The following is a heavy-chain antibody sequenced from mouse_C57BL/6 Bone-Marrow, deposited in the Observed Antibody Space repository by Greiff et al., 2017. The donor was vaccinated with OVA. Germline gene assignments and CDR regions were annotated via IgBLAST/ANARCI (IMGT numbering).Heavy chain of an antibody. D-gene: IGHD1-1*01. V-gene: IGHV14-4*01. Sequence: EVQLQQSGAELVRPGASVKLSCTASGFNITDDYLHWVKQRPEQGLEWIGWIDPENGNNEYASKFQGKGTITADTSANTAYLQLSSLTSEDTAVYYCTTALLITTVVATDAMDYWGQGTSVTVSS. J-gene: IGHJ4*01. CDR3: TTALLITTVVATDAMDY. CDR2: IDPENGNN. CDR1: GFNITDDY.